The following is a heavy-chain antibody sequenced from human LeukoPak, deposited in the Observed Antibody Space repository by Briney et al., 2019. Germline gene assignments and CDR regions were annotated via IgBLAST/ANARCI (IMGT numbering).Heavy chain of an antibody. CDR1: GFTFSSYS. CDR3: ARHARARDITIFGVALGRFDP. Sequence: GGSLRLSCAASGFTFSSYSMNWVRQAPGKGLEWVSYISTGSSTIYYADSVKGRFTISRDNAKNSLYLQMNSLRAEDTAVYYCARHARARDITIFGVALGRFDPWGQGTLVTVSS. V-gene: IGHV3-48*04. CDR2: ISTGSSTI. J-gene: IGHJ5*02. D-gene: IGHD3-3*01.